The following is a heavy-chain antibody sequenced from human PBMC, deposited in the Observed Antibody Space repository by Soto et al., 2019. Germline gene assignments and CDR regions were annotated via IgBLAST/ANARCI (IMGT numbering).Heavy chain of an antibody. CDR2: IYHIGST. CDR1: GYSISSGYY. J-gene: IGHJ2*01. D-gene: IGHD3-10*01. CDR3: ARPNGFNWSFDL. V-gene: IGHV4-38-2*01. Sequence: SETLSLTGAVSGYSISSGYYWGWIRRSPGKGLEWIGSIYHIGSTYYNPSLKSRGTISVDTSKNQCSLKLSSVTAADTAVYYCARPNGFNWSFDLWGRG.